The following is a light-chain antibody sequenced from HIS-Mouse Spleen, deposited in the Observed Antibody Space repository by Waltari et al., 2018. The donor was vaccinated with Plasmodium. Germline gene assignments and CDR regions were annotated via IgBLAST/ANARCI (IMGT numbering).Light chain of an antibody. J-gene: IGKJ1*01. CDR1: QSINSY. CDR2: AAS. V-gene: IGKV1-39*01. CDR3: QQSYSTWT. Sequence: DIQMTQSSSSLSASVGDRVTITCRASQSINSYLNWYQQKPGKAPKLLIYAASSLQSGVPSRFSGSGSGTDFTLTISSLQPEDFATYYCQQSYSTWTFGQGTKVEIK.